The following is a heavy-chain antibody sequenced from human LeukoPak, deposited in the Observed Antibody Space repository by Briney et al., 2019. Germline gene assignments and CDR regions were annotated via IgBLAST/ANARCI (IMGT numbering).Heavy chain of an antibody. V-gene: IGHV3-30*02. CDR2: ILYDGSNK. Sequence: GGSLRLSCAASGFTFSSYGMYWVRQAPSKGLEWVASILYDGSNKFYLDSVKGRFTISRDNSRNTLYLQMNSLRAEDTAVCYCARLTGWDNYYSYMDVWGKGTTVTVSS. J-gene: IGHJ6*03. CDR1: GFTFSSYG. D-gene: IGHD6-19*01. CDR3: ARLTGWDNYYSYMDV.